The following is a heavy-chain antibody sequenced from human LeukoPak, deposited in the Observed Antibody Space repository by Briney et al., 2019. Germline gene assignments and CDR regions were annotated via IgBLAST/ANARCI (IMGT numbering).Heavy chain of an antibody. D-gene: IGHD3-9*01. CDR2: IYYSGST. Sequence: SETLSLTCTVSGGSISSYYWSWIRQPPGKGLEWIGYIYYSGSTNYNPSLKSRVTISVDTSKNQFSLKLSSVTAADTAVYYCARDHILTGEFDYWGQGTLVTVSS. V-gene: IGHV4-59*01. CDR3: ARDHILTGEFDY. J-gene: IGHJ4*02. CDR1: GGSISSYY.